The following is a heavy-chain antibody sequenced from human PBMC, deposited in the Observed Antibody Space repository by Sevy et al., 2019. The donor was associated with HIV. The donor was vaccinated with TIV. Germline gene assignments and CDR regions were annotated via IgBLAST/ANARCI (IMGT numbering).Heavy chain of an antibody. CDR1: GFPFSSYA. J-gene: IGHJ4*02. Sequence: GGSLRLSCAASGFPFSSYALSWVRQAPGKGLEWVSAISGSGGSTYYADSVKGRFTISRDNSKNTLYLKMNSLRAEDTAVYYCATHRGQWLFTAVFDYWGQGTLVTVSS. V-gene: IGHV3-23*01. CDR3: ATHRGQWLFTAVFDY. CDR2: ISGSGGST. D-gene: IGHD6-19*01.